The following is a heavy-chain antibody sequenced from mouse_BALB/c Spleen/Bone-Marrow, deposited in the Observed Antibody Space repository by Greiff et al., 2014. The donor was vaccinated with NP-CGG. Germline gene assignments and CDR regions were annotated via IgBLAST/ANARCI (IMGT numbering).Heavy chain of an antibody. Sequence: VQLQQSGPELVKPGASVKMSCKASGYTFTSYVIHWVKQKPGQGLEWIGYINPYNDGTKYNEKFKGKATLTSDKSSSTAYMEHSSLTSGDSAVYYCARGGYYGTSLYWYFDVWGAGTTVTVSS. CDR3: ARGGYYGTSLYWYFDV. CDR1: GYTFTSYV. V-gene: IGHV1-14*01. D-gene: IGHD1-1*01. CDR2: INPYNDGT. J-gene: IGHJ1*01.